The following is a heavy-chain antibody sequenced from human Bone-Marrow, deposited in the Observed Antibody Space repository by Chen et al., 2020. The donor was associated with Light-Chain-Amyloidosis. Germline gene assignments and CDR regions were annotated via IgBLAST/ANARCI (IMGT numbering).Heavy chain of an antibody. CDR3: ARRGSTGTAVDY. D-gene: IGHD4-4*01. J-gene: IGHJ4*02. CDR2: ISSTSSYL. V-gene: IGHV3-21*01. Sequence: EVQLVESGGGLVKPGGSLRLSCAASGFTFSTYGMNWVRQAPGKGLEWVSSISSTSSYLYYADSVNGRFTISRDNAKNSLYLQINSLRAEDTAVYYCARRGSTGTAVDYWGQGTLVTVSS. CDR1: GFTFSTYG.